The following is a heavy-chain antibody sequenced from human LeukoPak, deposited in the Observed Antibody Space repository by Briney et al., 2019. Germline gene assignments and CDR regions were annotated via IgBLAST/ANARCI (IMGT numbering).Heavy chain of an antibody. Sequence: PGGSLRLSCAASGFTVSSNYMSWVRQDPGKGLEWVSVIYSGGSTYYADSAKGRFTTSRENSKNNVYLLMNSLRAADTAVYYYGNDFIAVAGDYFDYWGQGTLVTVSS. J-gene: IGHJ4*02. CDR3: GNDFIAVAGDYFDY. V-gene: IGHV3-53*05. CDR1: GFTVSSNY. D-gene: IGHD6-19*01. CDR2: IYSGGST.